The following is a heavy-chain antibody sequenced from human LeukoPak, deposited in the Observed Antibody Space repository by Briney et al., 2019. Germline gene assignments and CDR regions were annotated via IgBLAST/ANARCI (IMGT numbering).Heavy chain of an antibody. J-gene: IGHJ5*02. V-gene: IGHV3-23*01. CDR3: AKDLMAYSSVNNWFDP. D-gene: IGHD6-19*01. CDR2: ISGSGGST. Sequence: GGSLRLSCAASGFTFSSYAMSWVRQAPGKGLEWVSAISGSGGSTYYADSVKGRFTISRDNSKNTLYLQMNSLRAEDTAVYYCAKDLMAYSSVNNWFDPWGQGTLVTVSS. CDR1: GFTFSSYA.